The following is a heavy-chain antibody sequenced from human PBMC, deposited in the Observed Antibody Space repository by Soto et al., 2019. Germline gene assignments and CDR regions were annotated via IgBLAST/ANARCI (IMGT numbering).Heavy chain of an antibody. J-gene: IGHJ6*04. Sequence: QVQLQESGPGLVKPSETLSLTCTVSGGSISSYYWSWIRQPPGKGLEWIGYIYYSGSTNYNPSLKSRVTISVDTSKNQFSLKLSSVTAADTAVYYCASSRLHSGEFGMDVWGKGTTVTVSS. CDR3: ASSRLHSGEFGMDV. CDR1: GGSISSYY. D-gene: IGHD3-16*01. V-gene: IGHV4-59*08. CDR2: IYYSGST.